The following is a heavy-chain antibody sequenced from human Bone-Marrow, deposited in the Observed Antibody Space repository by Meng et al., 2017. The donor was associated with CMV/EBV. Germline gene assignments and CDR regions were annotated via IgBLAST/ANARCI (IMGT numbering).Heavy chain of an antibody. Sequence: GESLKISCAASGFTFSSYAMHWVRQAAGKGLEWVAVISYDGSNKYYADSVKGRFTISRDNSKNTLYLQMNSLRAEDTAVYYCARASTYGGQGTLVTVSS. V-gene: IGHV3-30*04. CDR2: ISYDGSNK. CDR3: ARASTY. CDR1: GFTFSSYA. J-gene: IGHJ4*02.